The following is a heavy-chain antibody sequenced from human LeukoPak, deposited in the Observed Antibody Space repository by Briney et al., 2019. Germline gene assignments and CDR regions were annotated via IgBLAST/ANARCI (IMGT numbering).Heavy chain of an antibody. D-gene: IGHD1-14*01. J-gene: IGHJ4*02. Sequence: PGGSLRLSCPASGCTVITNDRTWVRQAPGKGLERVSVLYSDGNTKFAASVQGRLTISRDNSKNTMYLEMNRLSPADTAVYYCARGVEPLAANTLAYWGQGTLVTVSS. V-gene: IGHV3-53*01. CDR2: LYSDGNT. CDR3: ARGVEPLAANTLAY. CDR1: GCTVITND.